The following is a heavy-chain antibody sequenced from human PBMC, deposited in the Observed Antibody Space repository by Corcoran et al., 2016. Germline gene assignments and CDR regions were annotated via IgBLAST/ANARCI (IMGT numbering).Heavy chain of an antibody. Sequence: EVQLVESGGGLVQPGGSLRLSCAASGFTFSSYDMHWVRQATGKGLEWVSAIGTAADTYYSGSVTCRFTISRENAKNSLYLQMNSLRAGDTAVYYCARAVSGSYYSDWGQGTLVTVSS. V-gene: IGHV3-13*01. CDR2: IGTAADT. CDR1: GFTFSSYD. J-gene: IGHJ4*02. D-gene: IGHD1-26*01. CDR3: ARAVSGSYYSD.